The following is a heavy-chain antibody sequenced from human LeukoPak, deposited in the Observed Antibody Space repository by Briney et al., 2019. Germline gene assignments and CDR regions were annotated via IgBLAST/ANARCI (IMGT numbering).Heavy chain of an antibody. V-gene: IGHV1-69*06. D-gene: IGHD3-10*01. CDR3: ARTYGSGSYSGFWFDP. CDR1: GGTFSSYA. Sequence: SVKVSCKASGGTFSSYAISWVRQAPGQGLEWMGGIIPIFGTANYAQKFQGRVTITADKSTSTAYMELSSLRSEDTAVYYCARTYGSGSYSGFWFDPWGQGTLVTASS. CDR2: IIPIFGTA. J-gene: IGHJ5*02.